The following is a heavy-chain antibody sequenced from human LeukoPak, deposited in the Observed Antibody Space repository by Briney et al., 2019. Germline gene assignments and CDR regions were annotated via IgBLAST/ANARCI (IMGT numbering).Heavy chain of an antibody. CDR3: AKGQLYGGNSNWFDP. Sequence: TGGSLRLSCAASGFTFDDYAMHWVRQAPGKGLEWVSGISGSSGSIGYADSVKGRFTISRDNAKNSLYLRMNSLRAEDTALYYCAKGQLYGGNSNWFDPWGQGTLVTVSS. CDR1: GFTFDDYA. J-gene: IGHJ5*02. V-gene: IGHV3-9*01. CDR2: ISGSSGSI. D-gene: IGHD4-23*01.